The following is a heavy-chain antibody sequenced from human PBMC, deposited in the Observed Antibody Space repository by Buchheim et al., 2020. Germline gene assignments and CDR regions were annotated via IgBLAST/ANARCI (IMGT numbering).Heavy chain of an antibody. V-gene: IGHV3-23*01. CDR3: AKDFGWNPTFFDY. D-gene: IGHD1-1*01. J-gene: IGHJ4*02. Sequence: EVRLLESGGGLVQPGGSLRLSCAASGFTFSNYAMNWVRQAPGKGLEWVSAISGSGGSTYYPDSVKGRFTISRDNSKNTLYLQMNSLGAEDTAVYYCAKDFGWNPTFFDYWGQGTL. CDR1: GFTFSNYA. CDR2: ISGSGGST.